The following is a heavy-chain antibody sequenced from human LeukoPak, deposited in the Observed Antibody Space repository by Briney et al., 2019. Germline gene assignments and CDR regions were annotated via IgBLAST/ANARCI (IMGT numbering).Heavy chain of an antibody. Sequence: GGSLRLSCAASGFTFSRYWMTWVRQAPGKGLVWVSRISSDGSSTSYADSVKGRFTISRDNAKSSLYLQMNSLTAEDTAVYYCARLGYSSSSDYWGQGTLVTVSS. CDR3: ARLGYSSSSDY. D-gene: IGHD6-13*01. V-gene: IGHV3-74*01. CDR1: GFTFSRYW. J-gene: IGHJ4*02. CDR2: ISSDGSST.